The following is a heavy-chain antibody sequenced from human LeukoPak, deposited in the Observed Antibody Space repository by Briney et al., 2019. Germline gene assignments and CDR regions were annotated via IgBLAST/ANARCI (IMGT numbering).Heavy chain of an antibody. CDR3: AKNSMSRSWNYHYGMDV. J-gene: IGHJ6*02. V-gene: IGHV3-23*01. CDR1: GFTFSSYG. D-gene: IGHD6-13*01. CDR2: ISASGGST. Sequence: GSLGLSCAASGFTFSSYGMSWVRQAPGKGLEWVSGISASGGSTAYADSVKGRFTVSRDNSNNTMYLQVNSLRAEDTALYYCAKNSMSRSWNYHYGMDVWGQGTTVLVSS.